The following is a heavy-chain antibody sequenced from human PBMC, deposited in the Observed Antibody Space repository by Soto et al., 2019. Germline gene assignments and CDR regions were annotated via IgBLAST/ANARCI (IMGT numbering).Heavy chain of an antibody. Sequence: QVQLRESGPGLVEPSETLSLTCTVSGDSMSSYYWSWIRQSAEKGLEWMGRISATGTTNYMPSLKSRITLSIDASKNQFSLHLKFVTAADTAVYFCARDQSGAADIWGQGTVVSVS. CDR1: GDSMSSYY. CDR3: ARDQSGAADI. J-gene: IGHJ3*02. V-gene: IGHV4-4*07. CDR2: ISATGTT. D-gene: IGHD7-27*01.